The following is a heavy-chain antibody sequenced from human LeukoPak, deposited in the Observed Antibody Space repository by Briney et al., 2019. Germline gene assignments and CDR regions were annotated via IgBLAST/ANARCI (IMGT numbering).Heavy chain of an antibody. D-gene: IGHD3-10*01. CDR2: INHSGST. Sequence: SETLSLTCAVYGGSFSGYYWSWIRQPPGKGLEWIGEINHSGSTNYNPSLKSRVTISVDTSKNQFSLKLSSVTATDTAVYYCARGNYYGSGSHQLFDYWGQGTLVTVSS. CDR1: GGSFSGYY. J-gene: IGHJ4*02. CDR3: ARGNYYGSGSHQLFDY. V-gene: IGHV4-34*01.